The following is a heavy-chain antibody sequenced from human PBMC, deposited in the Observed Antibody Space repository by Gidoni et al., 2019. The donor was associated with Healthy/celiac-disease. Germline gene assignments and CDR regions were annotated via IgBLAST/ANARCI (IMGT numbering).Heavy chain of an antibody. Sequence: QVQLQQWGAGLLKPSETLSLTCAVDGGSFSGYYWSWIRQPPGKGLEWIGEINHSGSTNYNPSLKSRVTISVDTSKNQFSLKLSSVTAADTAVYYCARGLRPRGYGPLGRAYYMDVWGKGTTVTVSS. CDR3: ARGLRPRGYGPLGRAYYMDV. CDR2: INHSGST. V-gene: IGHV4-34*01. D-gene: IGHD5-12*01. J-gene: IGHJ6*03. CDR1: GGSFSGYY.